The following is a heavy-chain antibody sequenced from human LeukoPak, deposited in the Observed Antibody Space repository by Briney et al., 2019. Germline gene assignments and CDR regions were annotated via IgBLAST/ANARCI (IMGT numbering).Heavy chain of an antibody. D-gene: IGHD3-22*01. J-gene: IGHJ3*02. V-gene: IGHV1-24*01. CDR3: ATAPRNTMIVEYAFDI. CDR2: FDPEDGET. Sequence: ASVKVSCKVSGYTLTELSMHWVRQAPGKGLEWMGGFDPEDGETIYAQKFQGRVTMTEDTSTDTAYMELSSLRSEDTAVYYCATAPRNTMIVEYAFDIWGQGTMVTVSS. CDR1: GYTLTELS.